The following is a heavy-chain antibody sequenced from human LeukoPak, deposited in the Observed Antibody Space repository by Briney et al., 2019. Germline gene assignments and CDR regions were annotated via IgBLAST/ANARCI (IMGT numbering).Heavy chain of an antibody. D-gene: IGHD3-3*01. CDR2: IKQDGSEK. CDR3: ARVIENDFWSGFLFDY. V-gene: IGHV3-7*01. J-gene: IGHJ4*02. CDR1: GFTFSSYW. Sequence: PGGSLRLSCAASGFTFSSYWMSWVRKAPGKGLEWVANIKQDGSEKYYVDSVKGRFAISRDNAKNSLYLQMNSLRAEDTAVYYCARVIENDFWSGFLFDYWGQGTLVTVSS.